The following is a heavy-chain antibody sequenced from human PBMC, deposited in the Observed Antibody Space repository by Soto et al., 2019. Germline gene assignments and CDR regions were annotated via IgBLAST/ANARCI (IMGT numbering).Heavy chain of an antibody. Sequence: AESLKISCKGSVYSFTSYWISWVRQMPGKGLEWMGRIDPSDSYTNYSQSFQGHVTISADKSISTAYLQWSSLKASDTAMYYCARHEPPYGSGDNYYYYGMDVWGQGTTVTVSS. J-gene: IGHJ6*02. CDR1: VYSFTSYW. CDR2: IDPSDSYT. D-gene: IGHD3-10*01. CDR3: ARHEPPYGSGDNYYYYGMDV. V-gene: IGHV5-10-1*01.